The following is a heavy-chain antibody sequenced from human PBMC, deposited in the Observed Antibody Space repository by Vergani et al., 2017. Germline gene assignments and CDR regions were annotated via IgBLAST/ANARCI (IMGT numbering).Heavy chain of an antibody. Sequence: EVQLVESGGGLVKPGGSLRLSCAASGFTFSNAWMSWVRQAPGKGLEWVGRVKSKTDGGTTDYAGPVKSRFTISRDDSKNTLYLQMNSQKTEDTAVYYCTTDLAAAGYADYWGQGTLVTVSS. CDR2: VKSKTDGGTT. V-gene: IGHV3-15*01. CDR3: TTDLAAAGYADY. J-gene: IGHJ4*02. D-gene: IGHD6-13*01. CDR1: GFTFSNAW.